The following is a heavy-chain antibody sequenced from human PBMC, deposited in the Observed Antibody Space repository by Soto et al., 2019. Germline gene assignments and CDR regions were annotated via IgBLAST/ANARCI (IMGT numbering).Heavy chain of an antibody. J-gene: IGHJ4*02. CDR3: ARDLFGAEDY. CDR2: RWYDGSNK. D-gene: IGHD3-10*01. V-gene: IGHV3-33*01. Sequence: QVQLVESGGGVVQPGRSLRLSCAAPGFTFSSYGMHWVRQAPGKGLEWVAVRWYDGSNKHYADSVKGRFTISRDNSKNSLYVQMHSLRAEDTAVYYCARDLFGAEDYWGQGTLVTVSS. CDR1: GFTFSSYG.